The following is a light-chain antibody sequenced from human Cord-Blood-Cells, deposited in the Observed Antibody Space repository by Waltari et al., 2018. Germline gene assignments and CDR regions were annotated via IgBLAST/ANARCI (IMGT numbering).Light chain of an antibody. CDR3: SSYTSSSTPVV. Sequence: QSALTQPASVSGSPGPSLTISCTGTTSDVGGYNYVSWYQQHPGKAPKPMIYDVSNRPSGVSNRFSGSKSGNTASLTISGLQAEDEADYYCSSYTSSSTPVVFGGGTKLTVL. CDR1: TSDVGGYNY. CDR2: DVS. J-gene: IGLJ2*01. V-gene: IGLV2-14*01.